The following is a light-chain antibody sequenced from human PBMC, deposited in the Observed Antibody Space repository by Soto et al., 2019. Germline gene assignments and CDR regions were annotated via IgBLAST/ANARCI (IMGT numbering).Light chain of an antibody. CDR3: QQYVSSPLT. Sequence: EIVLTQSPGTLSLSPGERATLSCRASQSVSSSYLAWYQQKPGQAPRLLIYGASSRATGIPDRFSGSGSGTDFTLTISRREPEDFAVYYCQQYVSSPLTFGGGTKVDIK. CDR1: QSVSSSY. J-gene: IGKJ4*01. V-gene: IGKV3-20*01. CDR2: GAS.